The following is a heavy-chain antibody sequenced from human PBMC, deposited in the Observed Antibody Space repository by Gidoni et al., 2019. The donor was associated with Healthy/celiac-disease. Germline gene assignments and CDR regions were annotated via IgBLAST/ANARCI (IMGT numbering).Heavy chain of an antibody. CDR1: GFTFSSYG. CDR2: IWYDGSNK. V-gene: IGHV3-33*01. D-gene: IGHD1-1*01. CDR3: ARENLEGGAFDI. J-gene: IGHJ3*02. Sequence: QVQLVESGGGVVQPGRSLRLSWSASGFTFSSYGMHWVRQAPGKGLEWVAVIWYDGSNKYYADSVKGRFTISRDNSKNTLYLQMNSLRAEDTAVYYCARENLEGGAFDIWGQGTMVTVSS.